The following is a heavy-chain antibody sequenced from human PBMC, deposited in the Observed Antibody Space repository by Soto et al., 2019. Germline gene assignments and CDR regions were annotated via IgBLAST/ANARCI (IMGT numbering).Heavy chain of an antibody. D-gene: IGHD5-12*01. CDR3: AKVKRCIVPSIGGGFDS. J-gene: IGHJ4*02. CDR2: ISPTGGST. Sequence: EVQLLESGGGLVQPGGSLRLSCAGSGYTHTFNTYAMSWVRQAPGQGLEWVAGISPTGGSTYYADSVKGRFTISRDNSKDTLFLQMSSLRVEDAAVYFCAKVKRCIVPSIGGGFDSCGRGTLVIVSS. CDR1: GYTHTFNTYA. V-gene: IGHV3-23*01.